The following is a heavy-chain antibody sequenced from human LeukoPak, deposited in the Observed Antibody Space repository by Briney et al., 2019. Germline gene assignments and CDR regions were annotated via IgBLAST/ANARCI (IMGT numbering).Heavy chain of an antibody. V-gene: IGHV3-30*18. J-gene: IGHJ4*02. CDR3: ANSRYDGYPFDY. CDR2: ISYDGSNK. Sequence: GGSLRLSCAASGFTFSSYGMHWVRQAPGKGLEWVAVISYDGSNKYYADSVKGRFTISRDNSKNTLYLQMNSLRAEDTAVYYCANSRYDGYPFDYWGQGTLVTVSS. D-gene: IGHD5-24*01. CDR1: GFTFSSYG.